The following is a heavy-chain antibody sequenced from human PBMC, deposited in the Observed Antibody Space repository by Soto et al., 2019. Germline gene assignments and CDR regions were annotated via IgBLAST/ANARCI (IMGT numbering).Heavy chain of an antibody. D-gene: IGHD6-13*01. CDR3: AKSLAAAGTFDY. V-gene: IGHV3-23*01. CDR1: GFTFSSYA. CDR2: ISGSGGST. Sequence: GGSLRLSCAASGFTFSSYAMSWVRQAPGKGLEWVSAISGSGGSTYYADSVKDRFTITRDNSKNTLYLQMNSLRAEDTAVYYCAKSLAAAGTFDYWGQGTLVTVSS. J-gene: IGHJ4*02.